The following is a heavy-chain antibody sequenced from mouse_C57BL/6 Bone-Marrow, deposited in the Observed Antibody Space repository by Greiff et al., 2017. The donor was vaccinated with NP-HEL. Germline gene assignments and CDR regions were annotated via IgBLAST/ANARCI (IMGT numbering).Heavy chain of an antibody. CDR1: GYTFTSYW. CDR2: SDPSDSYT. Sequence: VQLQQPGAELVRPGTSVKLSCKASGYTFTSYWMHWVKQRPGQGLEWIGVSDPSDSYTNYNQKFKGKATLTVDTSSSTAYMQLSSLTSEDSAVYYCARPLRPWGQGTLVTVSA. D-gene: IGHD1-1*01. CDR3: ARPLRP. J-gene: IGHJ3*01. V-gene: IGHV1-59*01.